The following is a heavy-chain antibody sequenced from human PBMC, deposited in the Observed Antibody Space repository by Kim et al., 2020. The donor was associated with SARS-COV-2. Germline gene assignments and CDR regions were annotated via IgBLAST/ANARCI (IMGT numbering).Heavy chain of an antibody. J-gene: IGHJ4*02. V-gene: IGHV3-23*01. CDR3: AKLPGGGFDY. Sequence: STYYESSGKGRFTITRDNSKNTMYLQMNSLRAEDTAVYYCAKLPGGGFDYWGQGTLVTVSS. D-gene: IGHD3-16*01. CDR2: ST.